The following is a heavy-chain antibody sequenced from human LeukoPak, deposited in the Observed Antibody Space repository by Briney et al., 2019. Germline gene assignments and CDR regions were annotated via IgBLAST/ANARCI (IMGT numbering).Heavy chain of an antibody. D-gene: IGHD3-9*01. CDR1: GVSISSYY. Sequence: SETLSLTCTVSGVSISSYYWSWIRQPPGKWLEWIGYIYYSGSTNYNPSLKSRVTISVDTSKNQFSLKLSSVTAADTAVYYCARSLRYFDWPTSYYGMDVWGQGTTLTVSS. CDR3: ARSLRYFDWPTSYYGMDV. J-gene: IGHJ6*02. V-gene: IGHV4-59*01. CDR2: IYYSGST.